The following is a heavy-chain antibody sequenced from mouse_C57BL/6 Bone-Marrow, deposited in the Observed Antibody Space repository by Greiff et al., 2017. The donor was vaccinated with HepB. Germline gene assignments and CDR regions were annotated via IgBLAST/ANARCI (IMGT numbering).Heavy chain of an antibody. J-gene: IGHJ2*01. Sequence: QVQLQQPGAELVRPGSSVKLSCKASGYTFTSYWMHWVKQRPIQGLEWIGNIDPSDSETHYNQKFKDKATLTVDKSSSTAYMQLSSLTSEDSAVYYCAREYYYGSSGDYAMDYWGQGTTLTVSS. CDR2: IDPSDSET. D-gene: IGHD1-1*01. CDR1: GYTFTSYW. CDR3: AREYYYGSSGDYAMDY. V-gene: IGHV1-52*01.